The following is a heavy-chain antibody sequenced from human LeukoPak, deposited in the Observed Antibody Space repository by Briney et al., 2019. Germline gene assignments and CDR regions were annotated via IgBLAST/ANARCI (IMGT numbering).Heavy chain of an antibody. Sequence: SQTLSLTCTVSGGSISSGSYYWSWIRQPAGKGLEWIGRIYTSGSTNYNPSLKSRVTISVDTSKNQFSLKLSSVTAADTAVYYCARDPGAATGGPYYFDYWGLGTLVTVSS. D-gene: IGHD2-15*01. CDR1: GGSISSGSYY. J-gene: IGHJ4*02. CDR2: IYTSGST. V-gene: IGHV4-61*02. CDR3: ARDPGAATGGPYYFDY.